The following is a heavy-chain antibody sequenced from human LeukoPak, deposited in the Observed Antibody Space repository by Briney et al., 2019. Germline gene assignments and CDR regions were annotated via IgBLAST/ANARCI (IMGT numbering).Heavy chain of an antibody. CDR3: ARDSQWLVQLEQGWFDP. D-gene: IGHD6-19*01. Sequence: GASVKVSCKASGYTFTSYYMHWVRQAPGQGLEWMGIINPSGGSTSYAQKFQGRVTMTRDTSTSTVYMELSSLRSEDTAVYYCARDSQWLVQLEQGWFDPWGQGTLVTVSS. V-gene: IGHV1-46*01. CDR2: INPSGGST. CDR1: GYTFTSYY. J-gene: IGHJ5*02.